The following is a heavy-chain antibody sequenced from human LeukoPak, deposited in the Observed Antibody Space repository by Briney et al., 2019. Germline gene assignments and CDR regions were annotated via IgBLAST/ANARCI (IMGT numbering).Heavy chain of an antibody. CDR1: GGSISSYY. CDR2: IYHSGST. CDR3: ARDDYGDYGGAFDI. V-gene: IGHV4-59*12. J-gene: IGHJ3*02. D-gene: IGHD4-17*01. Sequence: PSETLSLTCTVSGGSISSYYWSWLRQPPGKGLEWIGYIYHSGSTYYNPSLKSRVTISVDRSKNQFSLKLSSVTAADTAVYYCARDDYGDYGGAFDIWGEGTMVTVSS.